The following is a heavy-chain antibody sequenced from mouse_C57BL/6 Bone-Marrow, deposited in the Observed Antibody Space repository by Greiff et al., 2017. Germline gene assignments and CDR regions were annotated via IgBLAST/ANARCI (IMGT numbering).Heavy chain of an antibody. J-gene: IGHJ2*01. CDR2: ISYDGSN. Sequence: DVQLQESGPGLVKPSQSLSLTCSVTGYSITSGYYWNWIRQFPGNKLEWMGYISYDGSNNYNPSLKNRISITRDTSKNQFFLKLNSVTTEDTATYYCARDGGLRRRYFDYWGQGTTLTVSS. CDR1: GYSITSGYY. CDR3: ARDGGLRRRYFDY. D-gene: IGHD2-4*01. V-gene: IGHV3-6*01.